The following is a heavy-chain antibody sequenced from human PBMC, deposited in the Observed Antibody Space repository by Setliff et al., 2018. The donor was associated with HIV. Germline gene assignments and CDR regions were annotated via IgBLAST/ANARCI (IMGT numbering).Heavy chain of an antibody. CDR1: GGSISGSNYY. J-gene: IGHJ3*02. Sequence: SETLSLTCTVSGGSISGSNYYWAWIRQPPGKGLEWIGYIYYSGSTNYNPSLKSRVTISVDTSKNQFSLKLSSVTAADTAVYYCARVDGSSDAFDIWGQGTMVTVSS. CDR2: IYYSGST. CDR3: ARVDGSSDAFDI. V-gene: IGHV4-61*05. D-gene: IGHD3-10*01.